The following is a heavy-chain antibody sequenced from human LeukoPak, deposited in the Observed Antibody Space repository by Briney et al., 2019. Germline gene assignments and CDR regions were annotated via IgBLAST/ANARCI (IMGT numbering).Heavy chain of an antibody. J-gene: IGHJ4*02. V-gene: IGHV4-39*01. CDR2: IHSSGST. Sequence: PSETLSLTCTVSGGSISSSAYHWGWIRQPPGKGLEWVGSIHSSGSTYYNLSLKSRVTISVDTSKNQFSLKLSSVTAADTAVYYCARRRGGYYGSGSYYNGYFDYWGQGTLVTVSS. CDR3: ARRRGGYYGSGSYYNGYFDY. CDR1: GGSISSSAYH. D-gene: IGHD3-10*01.